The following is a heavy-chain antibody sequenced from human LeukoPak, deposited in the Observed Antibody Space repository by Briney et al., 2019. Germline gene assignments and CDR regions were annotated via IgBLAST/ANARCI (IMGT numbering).Heavy chain of an antibody. J-gene: IGHJ5*02. CDR3: ARKTHNWFDP. CDR1: GGSFSGYC. Sequence: SETLSLTCAVYGGSFSGYCWSWIRQPPGKGLEWIGEINHSGSTNYNLSLKSRVTISVDTSKNQFSLKLRSVTAADTTVYFCARKTHNWFDPWGQGTLVTVPS. CDR2: INHSGST. V-gene: IGHV4-34*01.